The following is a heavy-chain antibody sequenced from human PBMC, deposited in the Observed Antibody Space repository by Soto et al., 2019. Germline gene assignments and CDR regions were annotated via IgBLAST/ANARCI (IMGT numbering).Heavy chain of an antibody. J-gene: IGHJ4*02. CDR2: MNPNSGNT. CDR1: GYTFTSYD. Sequence: ASVKVSCKASGYTFTSYDINWVRQATGQGLEWMGWMNPNSGNTGYAQKFQGRVTMTRNTSISTAYMELSSVTAADTAVYYCARLGLVPAAYSDYWGQGTLVTVSS. CDR3: ARLGLVPAAYSDY. D-gene: IGHD2-2*01. V-gene: IGHV1-8*01.